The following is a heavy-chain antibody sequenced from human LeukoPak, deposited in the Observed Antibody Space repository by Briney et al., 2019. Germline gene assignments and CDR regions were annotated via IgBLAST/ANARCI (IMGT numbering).Heavy chain of an antibody. J-gene: IGHJ4*02. Sequence: MSGGSLRLSCAASGFTFTSYNMNWVRQAPGKGLEWVSFISSSSSDIYYADSVKGRFTISRDNAKNSLYLQMNSLRAEDTAVYYCARDQDGDGYIHFDYWGQGTLVTVSS. CDR1: GFTFTSYN. V-gene: IGHV3-21*01. CDR3: ARDQDGDGYIHFDY. CDR2: ISSSSSDI. D-gene: IGHD5-24*01.